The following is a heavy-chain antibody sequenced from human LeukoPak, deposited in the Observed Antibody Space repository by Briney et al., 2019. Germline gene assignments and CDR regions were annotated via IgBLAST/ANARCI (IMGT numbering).Heavy chain of an antibody. CDR3: AKDVKSDGVWDVDH. CDR1: GFNLRAYT. J-gene: IGHJ4*02. D-gene: IGHD4-17*01. V-gene: IGHV3-23*01. CDR2: IYGSGEGQT. Sequence: GGSLRLSCAGYGFNLRAYTMNWVRQAPGQGLQWVSGIYGSGEGQTFYADSVRGRFTISRDDSRNLVFLHMDSLRVEDTALYYCAKDVKSDGVWDVDHWGRGTLVTVSS.